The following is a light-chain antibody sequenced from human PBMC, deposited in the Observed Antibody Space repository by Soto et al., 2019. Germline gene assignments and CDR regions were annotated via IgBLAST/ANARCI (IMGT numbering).Light chain of an antibody. J-gene: IGLJ3*02. CDR2: EVS. CDR3: RSYTSSRTGV. Sequence: QSALTQPASVSGSPGQSITISCTGTSSDVGGYNYVSWYQQHPGKAPKLMIYEVSNRPSGVSNRFSGSKSGTTASLTISGLQAEDEADYYCRSYTSSRTGVFGGGTKLTVL. V-gene: IGLV2-14*01. CDR1: SSDVGGYNY.